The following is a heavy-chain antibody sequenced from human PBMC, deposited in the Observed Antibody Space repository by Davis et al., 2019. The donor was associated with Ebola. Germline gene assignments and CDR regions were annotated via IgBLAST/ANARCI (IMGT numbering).Heavy chain of an antibody. V-gene: IGHV1-46*01. Sequence: ASVKVSCKASGYTFTNYYMHWVRQAPGQGLEWMGMINPNDGRTIYAQKFQGRVTMTRDTSRTTAYMELSSLTSEDTAVYFCARERNSLGSDFWGQGTLISVSS. D-gene: IGHD5-18*01. CDR3: ARERNSLGSDF. CDR1: GYTFTNYY. CDR2: INPNDGRT. J-gene: IGHJ4*02.